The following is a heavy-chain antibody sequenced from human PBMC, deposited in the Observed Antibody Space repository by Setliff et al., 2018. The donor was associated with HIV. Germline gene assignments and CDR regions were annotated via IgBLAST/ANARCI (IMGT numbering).Heavy chain of an antibody. Sequence: SETLSLTCTVSGGSISTYYWNWIRQPPGKGLDWIGYIYSSGSTNYNPSLKSRVTISIDTSNNQFSLRLSSVTAADTAVYYCARTGYAFDVWGLGTMVTVSS. J-gene: IGHJ3*01. CDR1: GGSISTYY. CDR2: IYSSGST. CDR3: ARTGYAFDV. V-gene: IGHV4-4*08.